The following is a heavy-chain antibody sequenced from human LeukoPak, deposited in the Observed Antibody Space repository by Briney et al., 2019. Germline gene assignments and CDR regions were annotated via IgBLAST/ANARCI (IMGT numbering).Heavy chain of an antibody. J-gene: IGHJ4*02. Sequence: PGGSLRLSCAASGFTFSSYSMNWVRQAPGKGLEWVSYISSSSSTIYYADSVKGRFTISRDNAKNSLYLQMNSLRAEDTAVYYRARDGDITFLGYWGQGTLVTVSS. CDR1: GFTFSSYS. CDR2: ISSSSSTI. V-gene: IGHV3-48*01. CDR3: ARDGDITFLGY. D-gene: IGHD3-16*01.